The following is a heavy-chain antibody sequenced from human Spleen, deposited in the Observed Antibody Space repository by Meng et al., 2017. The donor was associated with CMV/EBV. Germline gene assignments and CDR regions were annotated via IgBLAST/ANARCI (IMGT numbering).Heavy chain of an antibody. CDR1: GGTFSSYA. D-gene: IGHD7-27*01. J-gene: IGHJ3*02. CDR2: IIPMFDTA. V-gene: IGHV1-69*06. Sequence: SVKVSCKASGGTFSSYAISWVRQAPGQGLEWMGGIIPMFDTANYAQKFQGRVTITADKSTSSAYMELSGLRSEDTAVYYCARDVTGADAFDIWGQGTMVTVSS. CDR3: ARDVTGADAFDI.